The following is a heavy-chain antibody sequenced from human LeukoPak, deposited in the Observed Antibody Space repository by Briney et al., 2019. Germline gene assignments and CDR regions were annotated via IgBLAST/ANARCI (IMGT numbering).Heavy chain of an antibody. CDR3: ATYDQKLAFDN. V-gene: IGHV4-4*07. CDR1: GGSMSSYY. Sequence: PSETLSLTCIVSGGSMSSYYWSWVRQPAGKGLEWIGRMYTDGSTNYNPFLNSRVTMSVDTSKKHVSLRLNSVTAADTAVYYCATYDQKLAFDNWGQGTLVTVSS. CDR2: MYTDGST. D-gene: IGHD6-13*01. J-gene: IGHJ4*02.